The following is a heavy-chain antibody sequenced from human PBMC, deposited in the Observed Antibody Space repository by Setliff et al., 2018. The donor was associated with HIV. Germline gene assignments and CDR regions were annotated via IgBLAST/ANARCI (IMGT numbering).Heavy chain of an antibody. J-gene: IGHJ3*02. V-gene: IGHV4-59*01. Sequence: PSETLSLTCTVSGGSISSYYWSWIRQPPGKGLEWIGYIYYSGSTNYNPSLKSRVTISVDTSKNQFSLKLSSVTAADTAVYYCARGASGYFVNAFDIWGQGTVVTVSS. CDR2: IYYSGST. CDR1: GGSISSYY. D-gene: IGHD3-22*01. CDR3: ARGASGYFVNAFDI.